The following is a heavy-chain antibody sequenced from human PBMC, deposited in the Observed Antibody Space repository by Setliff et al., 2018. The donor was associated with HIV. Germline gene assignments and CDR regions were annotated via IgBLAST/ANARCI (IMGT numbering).Heavy chain of an antibody. J-gene: IGHJ6*03. CDR3: ARDGRYRSGGSCFTNRASYYYYYMDV. V-gene: IGHV1-2*02. CDR2: INPSSGGT. Sequence: ASVKVSCKASRYTFTGHYMHWVRQAPGQGLEWVGWINPSSGGTNYAQKFQGRVTMTRDTSISTAYMELSRLTSDDTAVYYCARDGRYRSGGSCFTNRASYYYYYMDVWGKGTTVTVSS. CDR1: RYTFTGHY. D-gene: IGHD2-15*01.